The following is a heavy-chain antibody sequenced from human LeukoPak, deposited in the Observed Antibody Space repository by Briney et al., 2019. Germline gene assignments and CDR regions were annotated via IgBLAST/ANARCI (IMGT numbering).Heavy chain of an antibody. V-gene: IGHV3-33*01. D-gene: IGHD3-10*01. CDR3: ARDINYYGSGSYLFLND. Sequence: GGSLRLSCAASGFTFSSYGMHWVRQAPGKGLEWVAVIWYDGSNEYYADSVKGRFTISRDNSKNTLYLQMNSLRAEDTAVYYCARDINYYGSGSYLFLNDWGQGTLVTVSS. CDR2: IWYDGSNE. CDR1: GFTFSSYG. J-gene: IGHJ4*02.